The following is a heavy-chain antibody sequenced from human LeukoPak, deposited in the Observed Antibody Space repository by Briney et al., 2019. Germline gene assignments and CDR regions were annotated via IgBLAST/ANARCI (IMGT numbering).Heavy chain of an antibody. CDR2: TSTSNGHT. CDR1: GYTFTHYG. D-gene: IGHD5-18*01. CDR3: ARETRIQLWFLIDY. V-gene: IGHV1-18*01. J-gene: IGHJ4*02. Sequence: ASVKVSCKTSGYTFTHYGVSWLRQARGQGPEWLGWTSTSNGHTKYAQKFEGRVTLTTDISTDTVYMELRSLRSDDTAVYYCARETRIQLWFLIDYWGQGTLVTVSS.